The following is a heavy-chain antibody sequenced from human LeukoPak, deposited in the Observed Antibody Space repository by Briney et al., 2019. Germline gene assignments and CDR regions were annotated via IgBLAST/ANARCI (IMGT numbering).Heavy chain of an antibody. Sequence: ETLSLTCAVYGGSFSGYYWSWIRQPPGKGLEWIGRIYTSGSTNYNPSLKSRVTMSVDTSKNQFSLKLSSVTAADTAVYYCAGTSKRHNWFDPWGQGTLVTVSS. CDR1: GGSFSGYY. CDR3: AGTSKRHNWFDP. CDR2: IYTSGST. J-gene: IGHJ5*02. D-gene: IGHD2-2*01. V-gene: IGHV4-59*10.